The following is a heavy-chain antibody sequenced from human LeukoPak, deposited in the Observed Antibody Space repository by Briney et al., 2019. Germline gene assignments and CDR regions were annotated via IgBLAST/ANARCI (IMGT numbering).Heavy chain of an antibody. CDR1: GYSISSGYY. Sequence: SETLSLTCAVSGYSISSGYYWGWIRQPPGKGLEWIGSIYHSGSTYYNPSLKSRVTISVDTSKNQFSLKLSSVTAADTAVYYCARRWGRSGTWFDPWGQGTLVTVSS. J-gene: IGHJ5*02. V-gene: IGHV4-38-2*01. CDR3: ARRWGRSGTWFDP. CDR2: IYHSGST. D-gene: IGHD6-25*01.